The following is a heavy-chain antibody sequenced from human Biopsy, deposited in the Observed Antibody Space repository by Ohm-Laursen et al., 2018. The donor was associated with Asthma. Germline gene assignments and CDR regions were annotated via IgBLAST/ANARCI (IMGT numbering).Heavy chain of an antibody. V-gene: IGHV3-30-3*01. Sequence: SLRLSCAASGFTFRSYAMHWVRQAPGKGLEWVAVGGSYYDGGLKYYADSVNVRFTVSRDDSKNTLYLQMNSLRPDDTAVYYCARDVMEWYLPAFDFWGQGTLVTVSS. CDR2: GGSYYDGGLK. CDR1: GFTFRSYA. D-gene: IGHD3-3*01. J-gene: IGHJ4*02. CDR3: ARDVMEWYLPAFDF.